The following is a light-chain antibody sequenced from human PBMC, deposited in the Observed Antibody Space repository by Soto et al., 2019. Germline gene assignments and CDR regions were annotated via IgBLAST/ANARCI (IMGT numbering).Light chain of an antibody. CDR1: SSDVGGYNY. CDR2: DVS. J-gene: IGLJ1*01. V-gene: IGLV2-14*01. Sequence: QSALTQPASVSGSPGQSITISCTGTSSDVGGYNYVSWYQQHPGKAPKLMIYDVSNRPSGVSNRFSGSKSGNTASLTISGLQAEDEADYYCSSYTSSISPLYVFATGTKLTVL. CDR3: SSYTSSISPLYV.